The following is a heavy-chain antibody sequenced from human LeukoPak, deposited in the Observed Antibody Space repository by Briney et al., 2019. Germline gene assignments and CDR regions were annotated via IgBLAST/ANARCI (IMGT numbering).Heavy chain of an antibody. J-gene: IGHJ4*02. CDR2: IYYSGST. CDR3: ARGRPYCSSTSCYWPWSIPYYFDY. D-gene: IGHD2-2*01. CDR1: GGSISSGDYY. Sequence: SETLSLTCTVSGGSISSGDYYWSWIRQPPGKGLEWIGYIYYSGSTNYNPSLKSRVTISVDTSKNQFSLKLSSVTAADTAVYYCARGRPYCSSTSCYWPWSIPYYFDYWGQGTLVTVSS. V-gene: IGHV4-30-4*08.